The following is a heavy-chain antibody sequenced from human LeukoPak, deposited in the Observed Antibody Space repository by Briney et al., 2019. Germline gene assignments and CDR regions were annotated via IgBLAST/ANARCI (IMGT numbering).Heavy chain of an antibody. CDR1: GGSFSGYY. J-gene: IGHJ3*02. CDR3: ARAADYGGNPNAFDI. D-gene: IGHD4-23*01. Sequence: SETLSLTCAVYGGSFSGYYSSWIRQPPGKGLEWIGEINHSGSTNYNPSLKSRVTISVDTSKNQFSLKLSSVTAADTAVYYCARAADYGGNPNAFDIWGQGTMVTVSS. V-gene: IGHV4-34*01. CDR2: INHSGST.